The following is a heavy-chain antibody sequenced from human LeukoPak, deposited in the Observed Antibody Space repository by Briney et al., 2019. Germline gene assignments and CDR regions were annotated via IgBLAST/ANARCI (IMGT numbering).Heavy chain of an antibody. CDR1: GGSISSYY. CDR3: AREVRGAAAGPWDAFDI. CDR2: IYYSRST. D-gene: IGHD6-13*01. V-gene: IGHV4-59*01. Sequence: SETLSLTCTVSGGSISSYYWSWIRQPPGKGLEWIGYIYYSRSTNYNPSLKSRVTISVDTSKNQFSLKLSSVTAADTAVYYCAREVRGAAAGPWDAFDIWGQGTMVTVSS. J-gene: IGHJ3*02.